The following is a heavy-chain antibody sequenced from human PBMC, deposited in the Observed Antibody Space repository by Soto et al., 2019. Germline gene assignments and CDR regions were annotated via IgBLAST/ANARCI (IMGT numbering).Heavy chain of an antibody. CDR1: GGTFISYT. CDR2: IIPILGIA. Sequence: KVSCKASGGTFISYTISWVRQAPGQGLEWMGRIIPILGIANYAQKFQGRVTITADKSTSTAYMELSSLRSEDTAVYYCASYGSGSYPRFDPWGQGTLVTVS. D-gene: IGHD3-10*01. J-gene: IGHJ5*02. CDR3: ASYGSGSYPRFDP. V-gene: IGHV1-69*02.